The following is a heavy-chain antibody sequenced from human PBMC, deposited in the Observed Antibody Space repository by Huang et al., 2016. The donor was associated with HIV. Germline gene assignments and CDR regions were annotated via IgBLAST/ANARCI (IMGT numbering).Heavy chain of an antibody. D-gene: IGHD4-17*01. Sequence: QVNLVQSGAEVKKPGASVKVSCKASGYTFTNYAINWVRQAPGRGLECMGWMNPNTGNSGFAQSFQGRVTMTRKTAITTAYMELTSLTSEDTAVYYCARSAYGDLDYWGRGTLVIVSS. CDR2: MNPNTGNS. J-gene: IGHJ4*02. CDR3: ARSAYGDLDY. V-gene: IGHV1-8*02. CDR1: GYTFTNYA.